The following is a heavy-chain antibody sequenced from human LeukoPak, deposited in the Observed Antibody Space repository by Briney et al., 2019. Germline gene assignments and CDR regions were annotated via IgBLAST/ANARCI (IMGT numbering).Heavy chain of an antibody. CDR3: ARAPLDIVVVVAALGAFDI. J-gene: IGHJ3*02. D-gene: IGHD2-15*01. CDR2: ISSSSSYV. CDR1: GFTFSSYE. V-gene: IGHV3-21*01. Sequence: GGSLRLSCAASGFTFSSYEMNWVRQAPGKGLEWVSSISSSSSYVYYADSVKGRFTISRDNAKNSLYLQMNSLRAEDTAVYYCARAPLDIVVVVAALGAFDIWGQGTMVTVSS.